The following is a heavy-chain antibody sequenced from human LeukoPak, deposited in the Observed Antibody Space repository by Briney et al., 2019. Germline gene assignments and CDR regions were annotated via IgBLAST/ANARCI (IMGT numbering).Heavy chain of an antibody. CDR1: GGTFSSYT. Sequence: SVKVSCKASGGTFSSYTISWVRQAPGQGREWMGRIIPILGIANYAQKFQGRVTITADKSTSTAYMELSSLRSEDTAVYYCARIVVVPADSPFDYWGQGTLVTVSS. CDR2: IIPILGIA. D-gene: IGHD2-2*01. J-gene: IGHJ4*02. V-gene: IGHV1-69*02. CDR3: ARIVVVPADSPFDY.